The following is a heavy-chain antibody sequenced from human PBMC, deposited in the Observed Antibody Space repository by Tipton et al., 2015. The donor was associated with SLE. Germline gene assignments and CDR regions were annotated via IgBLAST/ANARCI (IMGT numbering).Heavy chain of an antibody. V-gene: IGHV4-59*11. CDR3: ARVLVSRYCTNGVCTSPYYFYYYMDV. J-gene: IGHJ6*03. CDR1: GASISSHY. D-gene: IGHD2-8*01. Sequence: LRLSCSVSGASISSHYWTWIRQPPGKGLEWIGYISDSGITNYNPSLKSRVAISIDTSKNQFSLNLSSVTAADTALYYCARVLVSRYCTNGVCTSPYYFYYYMDVWGRGTSVTFSS. CDR2: ISDSGIT.